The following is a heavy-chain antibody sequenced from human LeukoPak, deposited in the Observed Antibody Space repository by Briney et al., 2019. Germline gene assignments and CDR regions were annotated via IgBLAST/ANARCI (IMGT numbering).Heavy chain of an antibody. CDR2: INPDSGGT. CDR3: ATEGGGRGFDY. V-gene: IGHV1-2*02. Sequence: ASVKVSCKASGYTFTGYYMHWVRQAPGQGLEWMGWINPDSGGTNYAQNFQGRVTITRDTSISTAYMELSRLSSDDTAVYYCATEGGGRGFDYWGQGTLVTVSS. CDR1: GYTFTGYY. J-gene: IGHJ4*02. D-gene: IGHD3-16*01.